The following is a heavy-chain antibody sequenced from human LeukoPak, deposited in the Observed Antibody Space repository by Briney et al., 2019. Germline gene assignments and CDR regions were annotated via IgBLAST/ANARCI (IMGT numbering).Heavy chain of an antibody. D-gene: IGHD6-6*01. CDR3: ARGSSSSLEYFDY. V-gene: IGHV5-51*01. CDR2: IYPGDSDT. J-gene: IGHJ4*02. CDR1: GYSFTTYW. Sequence: GESLKISCKGSGYSFTTYWIGWVRQMPGKGLEWMAVIYPGDSDTRYSPSFQGQVTVSADKSVSTAYLQWSSLKAADTAMYYCARGSSSSLEYFDYWGQGTLVTVSS.